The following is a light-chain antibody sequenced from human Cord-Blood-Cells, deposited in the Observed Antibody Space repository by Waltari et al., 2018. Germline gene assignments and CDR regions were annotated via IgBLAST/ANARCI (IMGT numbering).Light chain of an antibody. CDR1: QSVSSSY. V-gene: IGKV3-20*01. CDR2: GAS. Sequence: EIVLTQSPGTLSLSPGERATLSCRASQSVSSSYLAWYQQKPGQAPRLLIYGASSRATGIPDRFSGSGSGTDFTLTISRLEPEDFAVYYCQQYGSSPPYTFDQGTTLEI. CDR3: QQYGSSPPYT. J-gene: IGKJ2*01.